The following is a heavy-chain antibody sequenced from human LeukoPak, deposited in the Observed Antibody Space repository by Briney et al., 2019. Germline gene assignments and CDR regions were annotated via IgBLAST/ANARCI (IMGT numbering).Heavy chain of an antibody. D-gene: IGHD3-3*01. V-gene: IGHV3-48*03. CDR2: ITSSGSSI. J-gene: IGHJ3*02. CDR3: TIFFYRSFDI. Sequence: GGSLRLSCAASGFTFSSYEMNWVRQAPGPGLEWDSYITSSGSSIYYEDSAKGRFTISRDNAKNLRYLQMKGLGVEDRAVYYCTIFFYRSFDIWGQGTMVTVSS. CDR1: GFTFSSYE.